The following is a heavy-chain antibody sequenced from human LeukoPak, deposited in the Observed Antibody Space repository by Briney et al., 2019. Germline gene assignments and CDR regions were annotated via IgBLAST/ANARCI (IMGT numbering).Heavy chain of an antibody. Sequence: ASVKVSCKASGYTFTGYYSHWVRQAPGQGLEWLGWINPDAGGTNYAQKFQGRVTVTRDTSISTAYMELSRLQSDDTAVYYCARDVRYSNYMDVWGKGTTVTVSS. CDR1: GYTFTGYY. V-gene: IGHV1-2*02. J-gene: IGHJ6*03. D-gene: IGHD5-12*01. CDR2: INPDAGGT. CDR3: ARDVRYSNYMDV.